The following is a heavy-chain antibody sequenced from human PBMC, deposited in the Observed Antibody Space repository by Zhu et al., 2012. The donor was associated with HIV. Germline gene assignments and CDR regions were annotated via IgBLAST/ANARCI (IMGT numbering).Heavy chain of an antibody. CDR1: GFTFSTNW. D-gene: IGHD6-19*01. CDR3: SREAVTAEFFDY. Sequence: EVQLMESGGGSVQPGGSLRLSCAASGFTFSTNWMHWVRQTPGKGLVWVSRISRDGSDTYYADSVKGRFTVSRDNAKNTLYLQMNSLRVEDTALYYCSREAVTAEFFDYWGQGALVTASS. CDR2: ISRDGSDT. J-gene: IGHJ4*02. V-gene: IGHV3-74*01.